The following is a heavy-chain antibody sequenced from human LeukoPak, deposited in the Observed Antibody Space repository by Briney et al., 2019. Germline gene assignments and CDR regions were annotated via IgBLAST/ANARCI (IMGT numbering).Heavy chain of an antibody. D-gene: IGHD4-17*01. V-gene: IGHV1-3*01. CDR3: AREHDYGGPYNWFDP. J-gene: IGHJ5*02. CDR1: GYTFTSYA. Sequence: ASVKVSCKASGYTFTSYAMHWVRQAPGQRLEWMGWINAGNGNTKYSQKFQGRVTITRDTSASTAYMELSSLRSEDTTVYYCAREHDYGGPYNWFDPWGQGTLVTVSS. CDR2: INAGNGNT.